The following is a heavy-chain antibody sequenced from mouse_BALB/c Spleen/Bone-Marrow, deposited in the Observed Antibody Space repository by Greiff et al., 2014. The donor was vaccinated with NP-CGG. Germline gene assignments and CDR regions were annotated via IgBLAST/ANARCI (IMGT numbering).Heavy chain of an antibody. CDR1: GYTFTSSW. J-gene: IGHJ4*01. Sequence: VQLQQSGTVLARPGASVKLSCKASGYTFTSSWMHWVKQRPGQGLEWIGAIYPGNSDTSYNQKFKGKAKLTAVTSTNTAYMELSSLTKKYSAVDFYTRWGVYGSSFMDDWGQGTSVTVSS. CDR2: IYPGNSDT. D-gene: IGHD1-1*01. CDR3: TRWGVYGSSFMDD. V-gene: IGHV1-5*01.